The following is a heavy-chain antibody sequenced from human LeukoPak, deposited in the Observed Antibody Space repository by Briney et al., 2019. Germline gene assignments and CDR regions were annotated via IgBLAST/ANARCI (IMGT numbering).Heavy chain of an antibody. CDR1: GFTFSSYW. V-gene: IGHV3-7*01. CDR2: IKQDGSEK. Sequence: PGRSLRLSCAASGFTFSSYWMSWVRQAPGKGLEWVANIKQDGSEKYYVDSVKGRFTISRDNAKNSLYLQMNSLRAEDTAVYYCARDPLRYYPDAFDIWGQGTMVTVSS. CDR3: ARDPLRYYPDAFDI. D-gene: IGHD3-22*01. J-gene: IGHJ3*02.